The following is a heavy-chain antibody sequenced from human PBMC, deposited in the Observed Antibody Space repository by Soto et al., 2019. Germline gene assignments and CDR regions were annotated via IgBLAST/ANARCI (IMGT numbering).Heavy chain of an antibody. D-gene: IGHD1-26*01. Sequence: QEQLVQSGSEVRRPGSSVRVSCTASGGTFSTYPIHWVRQAPGQGLEWMGGFIPMFGTANFAQKFQGRVTRTAEKSTSTAYMELSSLKSEDTAVYYCAREGASIVGATGALDIWGQGTLVSVSS. CDR3: AREGASIVGATGALDI. J-gene: IGHJ3*02. CDR2: FIPMFGTA. CDR1: GGTFSTYP. V-gene: IGHV1-69*06.